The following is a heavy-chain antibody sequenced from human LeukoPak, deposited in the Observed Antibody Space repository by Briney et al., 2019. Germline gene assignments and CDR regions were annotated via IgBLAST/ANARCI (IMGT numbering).Heavy chain of an antibody. Sequence: PSETLSLTCTVSGGSISSSSYYWGWIRQPPGKGLEWIGSIYYSGSTYYNPSLKSRVTISVDTSKNQFSLKLSSETAADTAVYYCARVSEKWGHYFDYWGQGTLVTVSS. CDR3: ARVSEKWGHYFDY. V-gene: IGHV4-39*07. CDR2: IYYSGST. D-gene: IGHD1-26*01. CDR1: GGSISSSSYY. J-gene: IGHJ4*02.